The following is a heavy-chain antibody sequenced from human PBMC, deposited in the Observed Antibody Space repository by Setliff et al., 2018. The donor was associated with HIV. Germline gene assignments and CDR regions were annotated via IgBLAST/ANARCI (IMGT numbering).Heavy chain of an antibody. D-gene: IGHD3-22*01. V-gene: IGHV4-4*08. CDR1: GGSVSIYH. J-gene: IGHJ3*02. Sequence: PSETLSLTCTVSGGSVSIYHPSWLRQSPGKGLECIGYLYASGTTQCNPSLESRVTISVDTSKNHFSLKLSSVTAADTAVYYCARHSITLVVGVPERDDAFDIWGQGTMVTVSS. CDR2: LYASGTT. CDR3: ARHSITLVVGVPERDDAFDI.